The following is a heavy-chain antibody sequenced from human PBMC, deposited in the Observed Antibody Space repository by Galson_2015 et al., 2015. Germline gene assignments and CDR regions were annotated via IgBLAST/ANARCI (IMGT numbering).Heavy chain of an antibody. CDR3: ARGGGGSTTQTWDYYYYMDV. CDR2: IIPVFGTA. J-gene: IGHJ6*03. V-gene: IGHV1-69*13. D-gene: IGHD5/OR15-5a*01. Sequence: SVKVSCKVSGGTFSTHVITWVRQAPGQGLEWVGGIIPVFGTANYAQKFQGRVTVTADEFTTTGYLELSSLRSEDTGIYYCARGGGGSTTQTWDYYYYMDVWGKGTTVTV. CDR1: GGTFSTHV.